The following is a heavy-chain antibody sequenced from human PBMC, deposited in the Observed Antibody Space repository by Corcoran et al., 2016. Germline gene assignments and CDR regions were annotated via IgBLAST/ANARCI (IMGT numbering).Heavy chain of an antibody. CDR2: IYPGDSDT. D-gene: IGHD4-17*01. J-gene: IGHJ5*02. CDR3: ARLLHDYGDYRGEFAWFDP. Sequence: EVQLVQSGAEVKKPGESLKISCKGSGYSFTSYWIGWVRQMPGKGLEWMGIIYPGDSDTRYSPSFQGQVTISADKSISTAYLQWSSLKASDTAMDYCARLLHDYGDYRGEFAWFDPWGQGTLVTVSS. V-gene: IGHV5-51*01. CDR1: GYSFTSYW.